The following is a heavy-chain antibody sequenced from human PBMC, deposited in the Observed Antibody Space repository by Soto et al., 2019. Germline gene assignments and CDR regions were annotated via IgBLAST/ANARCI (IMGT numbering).Heavy chain of an antibody. CDR1: GGSFSGYY. CDR2: INHSGST. Sequence: PSETLSLTCAVYGGSFSGYYWSWIRQPPGKGLEWIGEINHSGSTNYNPSLKSRVTISVDTSKNQFSLKLSSVTAADTAVYYCARDYYDSSGYYRRPRYFDYWGQGTLVTVSS. V-gene: IGHV4-34*01. D-gene: IGHD3-22*01. CDR3: ARDYYDSSGYYRRPRYFDY. J-gene: IGHJ4*02.